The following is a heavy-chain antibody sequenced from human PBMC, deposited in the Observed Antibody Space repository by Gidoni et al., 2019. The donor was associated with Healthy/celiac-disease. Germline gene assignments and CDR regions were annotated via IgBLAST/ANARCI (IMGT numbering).Heavy chain of an antibody. J-gene: IGHJ4*02. CDR3: ASVDGDY. D-gene: IGHD5-12*01. V-gene: IGHV4-38-2*01. Sequence: QVQLQAAGPGLVKPSETLSLTCAGSGYSISSGYYWGWIRQPPGKGLEWIGSIYHSGSTYYNPSLKSRVTISVDTSKNQFALKLSSVTAADTAVYYCASVDGDYWGQGTLVTVSS. CDR2: IYHSGST. CDR1: GYSISSGYY.